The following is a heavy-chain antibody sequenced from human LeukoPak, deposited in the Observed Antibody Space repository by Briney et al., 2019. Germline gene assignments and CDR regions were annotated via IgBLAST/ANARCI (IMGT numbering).Heavy chain of an antibody. V-gene: IGHV1-2*02. D-gene: IGHD5-12*01. CDR3: ARVVYIVATFDY. CDR1: GYTFTGYY. J-gene: IGHJ4*02. CDR2: INPNSGGT. Sequence: ASVKVSCKASGYTFTGYYMHWVRQAPGQGLEWMGWINPNSGGTNYAQKFQGRVTMTRDTSISTAYMELSRLRSEDTAVYYCARVVYIVATFDYWGQGTLVTVSS.